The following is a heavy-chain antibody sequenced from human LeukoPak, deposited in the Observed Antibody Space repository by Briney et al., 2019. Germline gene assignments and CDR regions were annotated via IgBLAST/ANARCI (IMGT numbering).Heavy chain of an antibody. CDR2: IIPIFGSA. CDR3: AREDGAYAISPHFDY. Sequence: SVKVSCKASGGTFSSYAISWVRQAPGRGLEWMGGIIPIFGSANYAQKFRGSVTITADTYTSTAHMELSSMSSEDTAVYYCAREDGAYAISPHFDYWGQGTLVTVSS. J-gene: IGHJ4*02. V-gene: IGHV1-69*06. D-gene: IGHD4-17*01. CDR1: GGTFSSYA.